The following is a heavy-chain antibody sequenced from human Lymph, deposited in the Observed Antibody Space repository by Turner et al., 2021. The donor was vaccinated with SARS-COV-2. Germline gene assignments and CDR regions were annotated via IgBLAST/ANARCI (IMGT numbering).Heavy chain of an antibody. D-gene: IGHD3-10*01. V-gene: IGHV1-2*02. CDR1: VYTFTGYY. Sequence: QVQLVQSGAAVTKPGASVKVSCKASVYTFTGYYMHWVRQAPGQGLECRGWINKNSGGTNYAQKCQGRVTMTRDTSISTAYMEMSRMRSDDTAVYYCARSRDVQYRVRGVDPFDYWGQGTLVTVSS. J-gene: IGHJ4*02. CDR3: ARSRDVQYRVRGVDPFDY. CDR2: INKNSGGT.